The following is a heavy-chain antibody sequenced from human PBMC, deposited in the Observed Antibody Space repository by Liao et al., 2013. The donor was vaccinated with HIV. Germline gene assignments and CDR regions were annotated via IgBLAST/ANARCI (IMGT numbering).Heavy chain of an antibody. CDR1: GGSISSYH. CDR2: IPSGGSA. V-gene: IGHV4-4*07. CDR3: ASDMQY. Sequence: HESGPGVVKTSQTLSVTCSVSGGSISSYHWSWIRQTAGKGLEWIGRIPSGGSATYSPALRTRLTLSVDTSNNRLSLHLNSVTAADTAVYFCASDMQYWGNGTTVIVSS. J-gene: IGHJ6*04. D-gene: IGHD2-2*01.